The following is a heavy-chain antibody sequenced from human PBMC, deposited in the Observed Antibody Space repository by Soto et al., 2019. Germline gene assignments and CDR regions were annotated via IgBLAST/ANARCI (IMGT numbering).Heavy chain of an antibody. Sequence: QITLNESGPPVVRPTETLTLTCRFSGFSLTTSGVGVGWIRQSPGKAPEWLALIYWSDDKRYSASLKSRLTITKDTSKNQVVLTVSDLDPTDTATYYCAHRVLRTVFGLVTTTAIYFDFWGQGTPVAVSS. CDR2: IYWSDDK. CDR1: GFSLTTSGVG. D-gene: IGHD3-3*01. V-gene: IGHV2-5*01. CDR3: AHRVLRTVFGLVTTTAIYFDF. J-gene: IGHJ4*02.